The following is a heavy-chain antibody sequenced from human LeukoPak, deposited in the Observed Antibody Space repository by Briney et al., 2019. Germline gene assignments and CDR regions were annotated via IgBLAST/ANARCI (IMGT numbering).Heavy chain of an antibody. CDR1: GFNFSSND. D-gene: IGHD7-27*01. Sequence: HPGGSLRLSCAVSGFNFSSNDMHWVRQPTGKGLEWVSGISTAGDTYYPDSVKGRFTISRKNAKNSFYLQMNSLRAGDTAVYYCASGERGFDYWGQGTLVTVSS. J-gene: IGHJ4*02. CDR3: ASGERGFDY. CDR2: ISTAGDT. V-gene: IGHV3-13*01.